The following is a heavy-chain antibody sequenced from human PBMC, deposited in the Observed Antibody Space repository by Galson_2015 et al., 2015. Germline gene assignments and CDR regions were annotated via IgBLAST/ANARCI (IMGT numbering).Heavy chain of an antibody. Sequence: SGAEVKKPGESLKISCKGSGYSFSSYWITWVRQVPGKGLEWIGRIDPRDSYTYYSPSFQGHVSISTDRSIDTAYLQWGSLRSSDTAIYYCARLGNSALAGGSFDSWGRGALVAVSS. D-gene: IGHD6-13*01. CDR3: ARLGNSALAGGSFDS. CDR1: GYSFSSYW. J-gene: IGHJ2*01. V-gene: IGHV5-10-1*01. CDR2: IDPRDSYT.